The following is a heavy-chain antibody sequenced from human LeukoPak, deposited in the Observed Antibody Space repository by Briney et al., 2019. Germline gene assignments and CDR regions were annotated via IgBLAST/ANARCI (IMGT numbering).Heavy chain of an antibody. V-gene: IGHV1-8*01. CDR1: GYTFTSYD. Sequence: ASVKVSCKASGYTFTSYDINWVRQATGQGLEWMGWMNPNSGNTGYAQKFQGRVHMTRNTSISTAYMELRSMRSEDTAVYYCARDLMGYGSGSYYRDFLNYYYYYGMDVWGQGTTVTVSS. CDR3: ARDLMGYGSGSYYRDFLNYYYYYGMDV. CDR2: MNPNSGNT. D-gene: IGHD3-10*01. J-gene: IGHJ6*02.